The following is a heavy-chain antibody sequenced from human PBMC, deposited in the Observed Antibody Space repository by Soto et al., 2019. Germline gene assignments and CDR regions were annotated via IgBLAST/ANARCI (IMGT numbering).Heavy chain of an antibody. Sequence: EVQLVESGGDLVQPGGSLRLSCAASGFTFKDYSMTWMRQAPGRGPEWVANIKRDGLEKDYAESVRGRFVISRDDAKNSLYLQLNSLRVEDTAVYYCARHTWWHFDWGQGTLVTVSS. D-gene: IGHD2-8*02. CDR3: ARHTWWHFD. J-gene: IGHJ4*02. CDR1: GFTFKDYS. V-gene: IGHV3-7*04. CDR2: IKRDGLEK.